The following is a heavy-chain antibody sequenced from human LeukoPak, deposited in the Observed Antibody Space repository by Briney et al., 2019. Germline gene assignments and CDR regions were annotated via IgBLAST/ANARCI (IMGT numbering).Heavy chain of an antibody. D-gene: IGHD4-17*01. CDR3: ARGKMNGDDFDY. Sequence: ASVKVSCKASGYTFTGYYIHWVRQAPGQGLEWMGWINPNSGTNYAQKFQGRVTMTGDTSISTAYMELSRLRSDDTAVCYCARGKMNGDDFDYWGQGTLVTVSS. CDR2: INPNSGT. V-gene: IGHV1-2*02. J-gene: IGHJ4*02. CDR1: GYTFTGYY.